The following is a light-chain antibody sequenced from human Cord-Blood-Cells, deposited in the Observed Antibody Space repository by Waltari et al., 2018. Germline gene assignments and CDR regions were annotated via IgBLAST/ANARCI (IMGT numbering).Light chain of an antibody. J-gene: IGLJ1*01. V-gene: IGLV1-40*01. Sequence: QSVLTQPPSVSGAPGQRVTISCTGSSSNIRAGYDVHWYQQLPGTAPKLLIYGNSNRPSGVPDRFSGSKSGTSASLAITGLQAEDEADYYCQSYDSSLSGLYVLGTGTKVTVL. CDR1: SSNIRAGYD. CDR2: GNS. CDR3: QSYDSSLSGLYV.